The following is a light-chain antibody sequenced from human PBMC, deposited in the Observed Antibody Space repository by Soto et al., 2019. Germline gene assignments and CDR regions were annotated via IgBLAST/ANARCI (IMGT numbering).Light chain of an antibody. CDR3: QKYDSPHRT. V-gene: IGKV1-27*01. CDR2: AAS. CDR1: QGIGNF. J-gene: IGKJ1*01. Sequence: DIQMTQSPSSLSASVGDRVTITCRASQGIGNFLAWYQQKPGTVPKLLIYAASILQSGVPSRFSGSGSGTDFALTISSLQPEDVATYYCQKYDSPHRTFGQGTKVEL.